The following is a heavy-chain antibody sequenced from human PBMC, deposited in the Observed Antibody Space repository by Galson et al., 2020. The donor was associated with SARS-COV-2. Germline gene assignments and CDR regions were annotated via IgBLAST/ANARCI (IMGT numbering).Heavy chain of an antibody. V-gene: IGHV3-15*01. CDR2: VKSKTDGGTT. D-gene: IGHD4-17*01. CDR1: AFTFRNAW. J-gene: IGHJ4*02. Sequence: GGSLRLSCAASAFTFRNAWMSWVRQAPGKGLEWVGRVKSKTDGGTTYYGAPVKGRFIISRDDSKNTLYLQMDSLKTEDTAVYYCTWTTVTLQWDFWGQGTQVTVSS. CDR3: TWTTVTLQWDF.